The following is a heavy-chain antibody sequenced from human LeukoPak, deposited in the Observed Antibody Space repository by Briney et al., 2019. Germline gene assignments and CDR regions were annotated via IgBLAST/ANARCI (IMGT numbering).Heavy chain of an antibody. CDR2: IYYSGST. J-gene: IGHJ6*03. CDR1: GGSISSGGYY. V-gene: IGHV4-31*03. CDR3: ARCGSRYYYYMDV. Sequence: SETLSLTCTVSGGSISSGGYYWSWIRQHPGKGLEWIGYIYYSGSTYYNPSLKSRVTISVDTSKNQFSLKLSSVTAADTAVYYCARCGSRYYYYMDVWGKGTTVTVSS. D-gene: IGHD2-21*01.